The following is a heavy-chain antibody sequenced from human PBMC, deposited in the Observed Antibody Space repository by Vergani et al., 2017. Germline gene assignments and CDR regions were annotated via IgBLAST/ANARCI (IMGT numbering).Heavy chain of an antibody. Sequence: QLQLQESCPGLVKPSETLSLTCTVFGGHISSSSYYLGWIRQPPGKGLEWIGSIYYSGRTYYNPSLKRRVTRTVDPSKNQFSRKLSSVTGADTAVYYCARSWNKGYYFDYWYFDLWGRGTLVTVSS. CDR2: IYYSGRT. V-gene: IGHV4-39*07. D-gene: IGHD5-12*01. CDR3: ARSWNKGYYFDYWYFDL. CDR1: GGHISSSSYY. J-gene: IGHJ2*01.